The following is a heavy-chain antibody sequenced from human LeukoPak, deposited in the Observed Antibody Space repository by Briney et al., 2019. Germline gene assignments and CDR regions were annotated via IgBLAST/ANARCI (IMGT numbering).Heavy chain of an antibody. Sequence: ASVKVSCKASGYTFTSYAMHWVRQAPGQRLEWMGWINAGNGNTKYSQKFQGRVTITRDTSASAAYMELSSLRSEDTAVYYCARVAAAAEFDYWGQGTLVTVSS. CDR1: GYTFTSYA. J-gene: IGHJ4*02. V-gene: IGHV1-3*01. CDR3: ARVAAAAEFDY. CDR2: INAGNGNT. D-gene: IGHD6-13*01.